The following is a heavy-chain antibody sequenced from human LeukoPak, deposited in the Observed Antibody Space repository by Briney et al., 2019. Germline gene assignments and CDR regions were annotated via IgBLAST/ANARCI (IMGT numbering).Heavy chain of an antibody. J-gene: IGHJ6*02. V-gene: IGHV3-30-3*01. Sequence: GGSLRLSCAASGFTFSSYAMHWVRQAPGKGLECVAVISYDGSNKYYADSVKGRFTISRDNSKNTLYLQMNNLRAEDTAVYYCAREDNYYDSSGYAGYYGMDVWGQGTTVTVSS. CDR2: ISYDGSNK. CDR3: AREDNYYDSSGYAGYYGMDV. CDR1: GFTFSSYA. D-gene: IGHD3-22*01.